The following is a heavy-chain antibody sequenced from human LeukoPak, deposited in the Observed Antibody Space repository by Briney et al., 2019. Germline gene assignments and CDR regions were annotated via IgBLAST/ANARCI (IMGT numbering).Heavy chain of an antibody. J-gene: IGHJ4*02. D-gene: IGHD5-18*01. V-gene: IGHV1-2*02. CDR3: ARGGRGYSYGELDY. Sequence: ASVNLSCKASGYIFTGYYLHWVRQAPGQGLEWMGWINPNSGATNYAQKFQGRVTMTRDTSISTAYMELSRLISDDTAVYYCARGGRGYSYGELDYWGQGTLVTVSS. CDR2: INPNSGAT. CDR1: GYIFTGYY.